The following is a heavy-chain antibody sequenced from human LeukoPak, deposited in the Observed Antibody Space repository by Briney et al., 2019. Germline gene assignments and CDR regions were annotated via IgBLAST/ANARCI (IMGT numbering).Heavy chain of an antibody. CDR1: GFTFSSFG. CDR2: ILYDGTNK. J-gene: IGHJ4*02. CDR3: ARDSSSWYYFDY. V-gene: IGHV3-30*12. Sequence: GGSLRLSCAASGFTFSSFGMHWVRQAPGQGLEWVAFILYDGTNKYYADSVKGRFTISRDNAKNSLYLQMNSLRAEDTAVYYCARDSSSWYYFDYWGQGTLVTVSS. D-gene: IGHD6-13*01.